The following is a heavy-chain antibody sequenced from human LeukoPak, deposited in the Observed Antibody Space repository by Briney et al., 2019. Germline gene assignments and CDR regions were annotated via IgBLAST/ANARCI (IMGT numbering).Heavy chain of an antibody. CDR2: ITSSGDDI. V-gene: IGHV3-11*01. J-gene: IGHJ4*02. D-gene: IGHD5-12*01. Sequence: GGSLRLSCAASGFTFSDYYMSWIRQAPGKGREWVAYITSSGDDIYYADAVKGRFTISRDNAKNALFLRMSSLRVEDTATYYCASDIVATSGDFWGQGTLVSVSS. CDR3: ASDIVATSGDF. CDR1: GFTFSDYY.